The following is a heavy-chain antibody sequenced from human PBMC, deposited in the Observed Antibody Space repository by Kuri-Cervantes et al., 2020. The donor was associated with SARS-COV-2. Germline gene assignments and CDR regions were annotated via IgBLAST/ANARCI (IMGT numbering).Heavy chain of an antibody. CDR2: IKSKPDGGTT. CDR1: GFTFRNAW. CDR3: AKDSFRYCSGGGCSSGGFDI. Sequence: GGSLRLSCAASGFTFRNAWMSWVRPAPGKGLEWVGRIKSKPDGGTTDYTAPVKGRFSISRDDSKNTLYLQMNSLKPEDTALYYCAKDSFRYCSGGGCSSGGFDIWGQGTMVTVSS. J-gene: IGHJ3*02. V-gene: IGHV3-15*05. D-gene: IGHD2-15*01.